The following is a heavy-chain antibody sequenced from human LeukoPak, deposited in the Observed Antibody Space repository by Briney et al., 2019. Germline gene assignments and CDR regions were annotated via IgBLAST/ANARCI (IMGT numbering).Heavy chain of an antibody. D-gene: IGHD3-22*01. CDR1: GFTFSSYW. J-gene: IGHJ3*02. Sequence: PGGSLRLSCAASGFTFSSYWMTWVRQAPGKGLEWVANINQDGSEKFYVDSVKGRFTISRDNAKNSLYLQMNSLRAEDTAVYYCARYYDSTGPHDSFDIWGQGTMVTVSS. CDR3: ARYYDSTGPHDSFDI. V-gene: IGHV3-7*01. CDR2: INQDGSEK.